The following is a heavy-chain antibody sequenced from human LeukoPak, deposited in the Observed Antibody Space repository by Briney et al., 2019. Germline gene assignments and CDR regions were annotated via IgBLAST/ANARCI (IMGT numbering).Heavy chain of an antibody. CDR3: ARDQFEVVPAAADYYCYYGMDV. V-gene: IGHV3-33*01. CDR2: IWYDGSNK. CDR1: GFTFSSYG. J-gene: IGHJ6*02. D-gene: IGHD2-2*01. Sequence: GGSLRLSCAASGFTFSSYGMHWVRQAPGKGLEWVAVIWYDGSNKYYADSVKGRFTISRDNSKNTLYLQMNSLRAEDTAVYYCARDQFEVVPAAADYYCYYGMDVWGQGTTVTVSS.